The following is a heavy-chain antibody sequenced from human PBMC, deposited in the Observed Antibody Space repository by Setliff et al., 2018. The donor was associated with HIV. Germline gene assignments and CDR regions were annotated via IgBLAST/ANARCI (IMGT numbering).Heavy chain of an antibody. D-gene: IGHD6-13*01. CDR3: ARGLTAPAAAGS. CDR1: GYSLSSASY. V-gene: IGHV4-38-2*02. CDR2: ISLSGST. Sequence: PSETLSLTCSVSGYSLSSASYWGWIRQSPEKGLEWIGSISLSGSTYYNPSLQNRVTISIDMSKNHFSLNLKSVTAADTAIYYCARGLTAPAAAGSWGQGMLVTVSS. J-gene: IGHJ5*02.